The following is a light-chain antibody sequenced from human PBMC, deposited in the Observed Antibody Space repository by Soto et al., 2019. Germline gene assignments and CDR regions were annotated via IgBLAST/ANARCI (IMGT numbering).Light chain of an antibody. Sequence: DIVMTQSPDSLAVSLGERATINCKSSQSVLYSSNNKNYLAWYQQKPGQPPKLLIYWASTRESGVPDRFSGSGSGTDFTLTISSLQAEDVAVYYCQQYYSTPWTFGKGTKVEIX. CDR3: QQYYSTPWT. J-gene: IGKJ1*01. V-gene: IGKV4-1*01. CDR1: QSVLYSSNNKNY. CDR2: WAS.